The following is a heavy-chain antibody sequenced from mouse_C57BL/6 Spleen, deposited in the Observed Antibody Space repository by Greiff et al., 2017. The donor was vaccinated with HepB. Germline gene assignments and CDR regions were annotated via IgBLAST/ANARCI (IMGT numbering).Heavy chain of an antibody. V-gene: IGHV8-12*01. CDR2: IYWDDDK. D-gene: IGHD1-1*01. Sequence: QVTLKVSGPGILQSSQTLSLTCSFSGFSLSTSGMGVSWIRQPSGKGLGWLAHIYWDDDKRYNPSLKSRLTISKDTSRNQVFLKITSVDTADTATCYCARTTVVAPSDAMDYWGQGTSVTVSS. CDR1: GFSLSTSGMG. J-gene: IGHJ4*01. CDR3: ARTTVVAPSDAMDY.